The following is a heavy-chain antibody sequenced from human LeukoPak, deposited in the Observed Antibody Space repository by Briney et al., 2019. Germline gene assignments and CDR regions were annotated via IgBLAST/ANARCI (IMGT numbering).Heavy chain of an antibody. Sequence: SETLSLTCAVYGGSFSGYYWSWVRQPPGKGLEWIGEVNHSGSTNYNPSLKSRVTISVDTSKNQFSLKLSSVTAADTAVYYCARQRTLETAQYYYYYGMDVWGQGTTVTVSS. J-gene: IGHJ6*02. CDR1: GGSFSGYY. CDR3: ARQRTLETAQYYYYYGMDV. V-gene: IGHV4-34*01. D-gene: IGHD2-21*02. CDR2: VNHSGST.